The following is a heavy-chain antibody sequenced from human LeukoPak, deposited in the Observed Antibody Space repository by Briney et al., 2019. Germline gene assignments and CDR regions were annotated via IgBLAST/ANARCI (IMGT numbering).Heavy chain of an antibody. Sequence: GGSLRLSCAASGFNFDDYTMHWVRQIPGKGLEWVSLNWDGGSTFYADSVKGRFTISRDTRKNFLYLQMISLRTEDTALYYCAKDLGKVIAAAGTSGFDSWGRGTLVTVSS. D-gene: IGHD6-13*01. CDR1: GFNFDDYT. CDR2: NWDGGST. V-gene: IGHV3-43*01. CDR3: AKDLGKVIAAAGTSGFDS. J-gene: IGHJ4*01.